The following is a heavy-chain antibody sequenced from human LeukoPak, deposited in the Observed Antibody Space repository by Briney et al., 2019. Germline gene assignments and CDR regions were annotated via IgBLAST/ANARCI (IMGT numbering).Heavy chain of an antibody. CDR1: GFTFSSYW. V-gene: IGHV3-7*01. D-gene: IGHD3-3*01. CDR2: IKQDGSEK. Sequence: GGSLRLSCAASGFTFSSYWMSWVRQAPGEGLEWVANIKQDGSEKYYVDSVKGRFTISRDNAKNSLYLQMNSLRAEDTAVYYCARSALAYDFWSGYYRYYFDYWGQGTLVTVSS. J-gene: IGHJ4*02. CDR3: ARSALAYDFWSGYYRYYFDY.